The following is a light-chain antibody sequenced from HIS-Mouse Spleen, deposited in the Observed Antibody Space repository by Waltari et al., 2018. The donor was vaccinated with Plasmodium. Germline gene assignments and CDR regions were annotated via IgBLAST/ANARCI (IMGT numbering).Light chain of an antibody. Sequence: SYELTQPPSVSVSPGQTASIPCSGDKLGDKYACWYQQKPGQSSVLVIYQDIKRPSGIPERFSGFNSGNTATLTISGTQAMDEADYYCQAWDSSTVVFGGGTKLTVL. J-gene: IGLJ2*01. V-gene: IGLV3-1*01. CDR3: QAWDSSTVV. CDR2: QDI. CDR1: KLGDKY.